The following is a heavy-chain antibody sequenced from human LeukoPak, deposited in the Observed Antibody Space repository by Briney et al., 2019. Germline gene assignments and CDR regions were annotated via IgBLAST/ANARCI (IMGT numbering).Heavy chain of an antibody. CDR1: GFTFSSYS. J-gene: IGHJ6*04. CDR3: AELGITMIGGV. D-gene: IGHD3-10*02. Sequence: PGGPLRPSCVVSGFTFSSYSMNWVRQAPGKGPGKGLEWVSSISSSSSYIYYADSVKGRFTISRDNAKNSLYLQMNSLRAEDTAVYYCAELGITMIGGVWGKGTTVTISS. CDR2: ISSSSSYI. V-gene: IGHV3-21*01.